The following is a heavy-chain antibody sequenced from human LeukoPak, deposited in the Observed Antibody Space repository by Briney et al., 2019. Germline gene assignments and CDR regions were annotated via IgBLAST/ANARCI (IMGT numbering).Heavy chain of an antibody. D-gene: IGHD2-2*01. CDR3: ASGTIVPAAYYYYMDV. Sequence: SETLSLTCTVSGGSISSYYWSWIRQPAGKGLEWIGRIYTSGSTNYTPSLKSRVAMSVDTSKNQFSLKLSSVTAADTAVYYCASGTIVPAAYYYYMDVWGKGTTVTVSS. J-gene: IGHJ6*03. CDR2: IYTSGST. V-gene: IGHV4-4*07. CDR1: GGSISSYY.